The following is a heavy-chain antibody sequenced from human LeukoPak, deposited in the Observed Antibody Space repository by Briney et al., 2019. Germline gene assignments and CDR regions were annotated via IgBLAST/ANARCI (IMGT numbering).Heavy chain of an antibody. D-gene: IGHD3-3*01. CDR3: AREDWYYDFWSGPRDYMDV. J-gene: IGHJ6*03. Sequence: SETLSLTCAVYGGSFSGYYWSWIRQPPGKGLEWIGEINHSGSTNYNPSLKSRVTISVDTSKNQFSLKLGSVTAADTAVYYCAREDWYYDFWSGPRDYMDVWGKGTTVTVSS. CDR1: GGSFSGYY. V-gene: IGHV4-34*01. CDR2: INHSGST.